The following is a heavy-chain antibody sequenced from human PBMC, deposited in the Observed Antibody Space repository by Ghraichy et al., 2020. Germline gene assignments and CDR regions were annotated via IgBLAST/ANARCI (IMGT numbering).Heavy chain of an antibody. CDR2: VWYDEYNT. CDR1: GFTFSAHT. D-gene: IGHD3-16*01. V-gene: IGHV3-33*01. Sequence: GGSLRLSCATSGFTFSAHTMHWVRQAPGKGLEWVAVVWYDEYNTYYADSVKGRFTVSRDNSKNMVFLQMNSLRADDAAVYYCTREGAERAYSRLLGVEYHDGLDVWGQGTTVTVSS. J-gene: IGHJ6*02. CDR3: TREGAERAYSRLLGVEYHDGLDV.